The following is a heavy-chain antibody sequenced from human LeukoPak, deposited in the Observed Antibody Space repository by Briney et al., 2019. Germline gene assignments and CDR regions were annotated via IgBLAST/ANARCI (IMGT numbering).Heavy chain of an antibody. CDR3: AKALTVTDAFDI. J-gene: IGHJ3*02. V-gene: IGHV3-30*18. CDR1: GFTFSSYG. Sequence: PGGSLRLSCVASGFTFSSYGMHWVRQAPGKGLEWVAVISYDGTNKYYADSVKGRFTISRDNTKNTLYLQMNSLRAEDTAVYYCAKALTVTDAFDIWGQGTVVTASS. CDR2: ISYDGTNK. D-gene: IGHD4-17*01.